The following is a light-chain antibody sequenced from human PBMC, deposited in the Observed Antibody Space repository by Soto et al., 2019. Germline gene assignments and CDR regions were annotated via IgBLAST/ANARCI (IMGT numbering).Light chain of an antibody. V-gene: IGLV2-14*01. Sequence: QSALTPPASVSGSPGQSITISCTGTSSDVGGYNYVSWYQQHPGKAPKLMIYAVTDRPSGVSSRFSGSKSGNTASLTISGLQAEDEADYYCSSYTSSSTLFGTGTKLTVL. J-gene: IGLJ1*01. CDR3: SSYTSSSTL. CDR2: AVT. CDR1: SSDVGGYNY.